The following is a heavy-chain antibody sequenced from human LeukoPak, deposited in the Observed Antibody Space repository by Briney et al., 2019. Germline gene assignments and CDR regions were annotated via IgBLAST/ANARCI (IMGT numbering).Heavy chain of an antibody. CDR2: VNADGGNT. CDR1: GFTLDNYR. V-gene: IGHV3-23*01. J-gene: IGHJ4*02. D-gene: IGHD1-26*01. CDR3: TKRVKYGGTWDHFAD. Sequence: GGSLRLSCAASGFTLDNYRMSCVRQAPGKGLEWVSTVNADGGNTYYADSVKGRFTISRDNSKSTLILQMNSLRVEDTALYYCTKRVKYGGTWDHFADWGQGTLVTVYS.